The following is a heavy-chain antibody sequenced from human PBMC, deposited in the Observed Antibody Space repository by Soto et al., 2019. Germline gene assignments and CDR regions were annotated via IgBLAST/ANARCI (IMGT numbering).Heavy chain of an antibody. CDR2: IYYSGST. J-gene: IGHJ4*02. CDR1: GGSISSYY. Sequence: PSETLSLTCTVSGGSISSYYWSWIRQPPGKGLEWIGYIYYSGSTNYNPSLKSRVTISVDTSKNQFSLKLSSVTAADTAVYYCARDSGSYYVYWGQGTLVTVSS. V-gene: IGHV4-59*01. CDR3: ARDSGSYYVY. D-gene: IGHD1-26*01.